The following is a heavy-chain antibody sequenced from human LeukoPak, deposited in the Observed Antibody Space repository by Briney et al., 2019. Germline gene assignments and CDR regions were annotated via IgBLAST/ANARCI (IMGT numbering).Heavy chain of an antibody. CDR2: ISYDGSNK. CDR1: GFTFSSYA. V-gene: IGHV3-30-3*01. J-gene: IGHJ5*02. CDR3: ARDPNYDFWSPTRERWFDP. D-gene: IGHD3-3*01. Sequence: PGGSLRLSCAASGFTFSSYAMHWVRQAPGKGLEWVAVISYDGSNKYYADSVKGRFTISRDNSKNTLYLQMNSLRAEDTAMYYCARDPNYDFWSPTRERWFDPWGQGTLVTVSS.